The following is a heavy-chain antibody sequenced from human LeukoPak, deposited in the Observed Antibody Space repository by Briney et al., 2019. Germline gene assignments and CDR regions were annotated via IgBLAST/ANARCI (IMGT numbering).Heavy chain of an antibody. CDR3: AKAGYSVYDCFDS. CDR1: GFTFSSYA. CDR2: ISYDGSNK. J-gene: IGHJ4*02. V-gene: IGHV3-30-3*01. D-gene: IGHD5/OR15-5a*01. Sequence: PGRSLRLSCAASGFTFSSYAMHWVRQAPGKGLEWVAFISYDGSNKYYADSVKGRFTISRDNSKNTLYLQMNSLRAEDTAVYYCAKAGYSVYDCFDSWGQGTLVTVSS.